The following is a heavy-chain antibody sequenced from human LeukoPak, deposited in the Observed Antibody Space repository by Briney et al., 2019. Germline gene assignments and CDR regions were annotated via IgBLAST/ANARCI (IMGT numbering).Heavy chain of an antibody. J-gene: IGHJ3*02. CDR2: IKQDGSKK. Sequence: PGGSLRLSCAASGFTFSNYWMTWVRQAPGKGLEWVANIKQDGSKKYYLDSVKGRFTISRDNDKNSLYLQMNSLRGEDTAVYYCASDPPWANDAFDIWGQGTMVTVSS. CDR1: GFTFSNYW. CDR3: ASDPPWANDAFDI. D-gene: IGHD7-27*01. V-gene: IGHV3-7*01.